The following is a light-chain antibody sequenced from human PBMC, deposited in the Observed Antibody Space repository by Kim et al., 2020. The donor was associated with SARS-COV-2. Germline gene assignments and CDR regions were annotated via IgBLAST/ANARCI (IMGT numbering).Light chain of an antibody. Sequence: QTSTLTCTGNRNNVGNQGAAWLQQHQGHPPKLLSYRNDNRPSGISERFSASRSGNTASLTITGLQPEDEADYYCSAWDSSLSAYLFGTGTKVTVL. CDR2: RND. J-gene: IGLJ1*01. CDR3: SAWDSSLSAYL. CDR1: RNNVGNQG. V-gene: IGLV10-54*01.